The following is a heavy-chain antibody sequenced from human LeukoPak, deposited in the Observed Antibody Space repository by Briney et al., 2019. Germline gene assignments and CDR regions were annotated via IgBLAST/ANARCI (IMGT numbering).Heavy chain of an antibody. CDR2: ISGSGGNT. CDR1: GFTFSSYA. D-gene: IGHD6-19*01. CDR3: AKDRVTMAGTGQMDY. Sequence: GGSLRLSCAASGFTFSSYAMTWVRQAPGKGLEWVSGISGSGGNTYYAASVKGRFTISRDNSKNTPYLQMNSLSAEGTAVYYCAKDRVTMAGTGQMDYWGQGPLVTVSS. J-gene: IGHJ4*02. V-gene: IGHV3-23*01.